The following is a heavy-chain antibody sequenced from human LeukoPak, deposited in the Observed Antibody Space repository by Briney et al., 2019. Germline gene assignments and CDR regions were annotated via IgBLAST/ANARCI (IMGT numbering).Heavy chain of an antibody. CDR3: AKRGVVIRVILVGFHKEAYYFDS. J-gene: IGHJ4*02. CDR2: ISDSGGRT. CDR1: GITLSNYG. Sequence: GGSLRLSCAVSGITLSNYGMSWVRQAPGKGLEWVAGISDSGGRTNYADSVKGRFTISRDSPKNTLYLQMNGLRAEDTAVYFCAKRGVVIRVILVGFHKEAYYFDSWGQGTLVTVSS. V-gene: IGHV3-23*01. D-gene: IGHD3-22*01.